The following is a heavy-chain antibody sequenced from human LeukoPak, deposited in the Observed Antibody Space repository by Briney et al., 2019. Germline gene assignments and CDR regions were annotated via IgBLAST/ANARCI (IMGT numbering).Heavy chain of an antibody. J-gene: IGHJ5*02. D-gene: IGHD6-6*01. CDR3: AREGSYDQGNNWFDP. CDR1: GFTFTSYS. Sequence: PGGSLRLSCAASGFTFTSYSMNWVRQAPGKGLEWVSYISGSSSDIHYADSVKGRFTISRDNANNSLYLQMNSLRAEDTAVYYCAREGSYDQGNNWFDPWGQGTLVTVSS. V-gene: IGHV3-21*05. CDR2: ISGSSSDI.